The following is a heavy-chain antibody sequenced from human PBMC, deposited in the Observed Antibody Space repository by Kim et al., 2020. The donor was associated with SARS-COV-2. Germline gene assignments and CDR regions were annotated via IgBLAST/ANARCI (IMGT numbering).Heavy chain of an antibody. J-gene: IGHJ4*02. V-gene: IGHV4-59*01. Sequence: STNSRPSLKSRVSISVDASKNQFSLTLNSVTTADTAVYDCARDTSGWALDYWGQGTLVTVSS. CDR3: ARDTSGWALDY. CDR2: ST. D-gene: IGHD6-19*01.